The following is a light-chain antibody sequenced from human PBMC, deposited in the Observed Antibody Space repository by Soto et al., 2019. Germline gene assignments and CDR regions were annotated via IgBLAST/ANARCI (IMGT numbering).Light chain of an antibody. V-gene: IGLV2-23*02. CDR1: SGDIGGFDL. J-gene: IGLJ3*02. CDR2: EVN. CDR3: QSYDNSLSGSRV. Sequence: QSALTQPDSLSGSPGQSITISCTGSSGDIGGFDLVSWYQQHPGKAPKLLLYEVNKRPSGVSNRFSGSKSGNTASLTISGLQADDEAYYYCQSYDNSLSGSRVFGGGTKLTVL.